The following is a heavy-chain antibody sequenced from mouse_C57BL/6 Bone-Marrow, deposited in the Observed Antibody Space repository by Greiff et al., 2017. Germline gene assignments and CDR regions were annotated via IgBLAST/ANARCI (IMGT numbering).Heavy chain of an antibody. J-gene: IGHJ3*01. CDR3: AREGLGFAY. CDR2: INPYNGGT. V-gene: IGHV1-19*01. Sequence: EVKLQESGPVLVKPGASVKMSCKASGYTFTDYYMNWVKQSHGKGLEWIGVINPYNGGTNYNQKFKGKATLTVDKSSSTAYMELNSQTSEDSAVYSCAREGLGFAYWGQGTLVTVSA. CDR1: GYTFTDYY. D-gene: IGHD3-3*01.